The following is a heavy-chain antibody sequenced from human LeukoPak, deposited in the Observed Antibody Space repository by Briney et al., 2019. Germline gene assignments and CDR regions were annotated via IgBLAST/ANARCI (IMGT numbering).Heavy chain of an antibody. D-gene: IGHD5-18*01. J-gene: IGHJ4*02. CDR1: GDSVSSNSAA. Sequence: SQTLSLTCAIPGDSVSSNSAAWNWIRQSPSRGLEWLGRTYYRSKWYNDYAVSVKSRITINPDTSKNQFSLQLNSVTPEDTAVYYCARAVLDTAMVGGSFDYWGQGTLVTVSS. V-gene: IGHV6-1*01. CDR2: TYYRSKWYN. CDR3: ARAVLDTAMVGGSFDY.